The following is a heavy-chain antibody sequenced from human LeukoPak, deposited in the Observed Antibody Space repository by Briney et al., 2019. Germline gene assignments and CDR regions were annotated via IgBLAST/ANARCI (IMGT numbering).Heavy chain of an antibody. V-gene: IGHV4-61*02. D-gene: IGHD1-1*01. CDR3: ARTLYKHQNNYFYMDV. CDR2: IYTSGST. CDR1: GGSISSGGYY. Sequence: SETLSLTCTVSGGSISSGGYYWSWIRQPPGKGLEWIGRIYTSGSTHYNPSLKSRVTMSVDTSRNQFSLKLNSVTAADTAVYYCARTLYKHQNNYFYMDVWGKGTTVTVSS. J-gene: IGHJ6*03.